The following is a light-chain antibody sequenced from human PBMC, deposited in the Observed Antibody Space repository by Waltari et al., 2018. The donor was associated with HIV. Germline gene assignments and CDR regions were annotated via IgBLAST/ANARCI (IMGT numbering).Light chain of an antibody. CDR2: ENN. CDR1: TSNIGDNY. CDR3: GTWDSNLSAWV. V-gene: IGLV1-51*02. J-gene: IGLJ3*02. Sequence: QSVLTQPPSVSAAPGQKVTFSCSGSTSNIGDNYVSWYQHLPGTAPKLLIFENNKRPSGIPDRFSSSKSGTSATLGITGLQTGDEADYYCGTWDSNLSAWVFGGGTKVTVL.